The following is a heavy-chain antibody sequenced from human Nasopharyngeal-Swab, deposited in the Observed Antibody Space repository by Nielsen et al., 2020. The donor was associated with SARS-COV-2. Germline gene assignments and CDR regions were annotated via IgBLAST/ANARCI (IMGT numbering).Heavy chain of an antibody. V-gene: IGHV1-8*01. Sequence: ASVKVSCKASGYIFTSYDINWVRQATGQGLEWMGWMNPNSGNTGYAQKFQGRVTMTRNTSISTAYMELSSLRSEDTAVYYCARGIGSSSWIHYYYYYGMDVWGQGTTVTVSS. CDR3: ARGIGSSSWIHYYYYYGMDV. CDR1: GYIFTSYD. J-gene: IGHJ6*02. D-gene: IGHD6-6*01. CDR2: MNPNSGNT.